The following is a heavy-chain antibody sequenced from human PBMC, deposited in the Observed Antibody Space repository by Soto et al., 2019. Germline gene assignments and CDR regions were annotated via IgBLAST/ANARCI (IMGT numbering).Heavy chain of an antibody. CDR2: ISYDVSNK. V-gene: IGHV3-30-3*01. J-gene: IGHJ6*02. D-gene: IGHD2-15*01. Sequence: QVQLVESGGGVVQPGRSLRLSCAAPGFTFSSYAMHWLRQAPGNGLEWVAVISYDVSNKYYAHSVKGRFNISRDNSKNTLYLQMNSLGAEDTAVYYCARDLLDIVVVVAATQDDYYYYGMDVWGQGTTVTVSS. CDR1: GFTFSSYA. CDR3: ARDLLDIVVVVAATQDDYYYYGMDV.